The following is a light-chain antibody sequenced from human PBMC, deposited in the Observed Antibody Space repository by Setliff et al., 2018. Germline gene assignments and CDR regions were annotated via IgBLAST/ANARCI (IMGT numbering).Light chain of an antibody. J-gene: IGLJ1*01. V-gene: IGLV3-21*04. CDR2: YDS. CDR1: NIGGKS. CDR3: QVWDSGSEHYV. Sequence: ALTQPPSVPVAPGKTARITCGGNNIGGKSVNWYQQKPGQAPVLVIYYDSDRPSGIPERFFGSNSGNTATLTISRVEAGDEADYYCQVWDSGSEHYVFGTGTKV.